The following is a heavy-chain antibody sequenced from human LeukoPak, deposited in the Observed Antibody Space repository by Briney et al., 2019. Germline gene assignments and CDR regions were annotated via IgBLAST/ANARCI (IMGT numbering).Heavy chain of an antibody. CDR1: GFTFSSYS. CDR3: AREVATGFSCFDY. D-gene: IGHD2-21*02. Sequence: GGSLRLSCAASGFTFSSYSMNWVRQAPGKGLEWVSLIYSGDSTYYADSVKGRFIISRDNSKNTLYLQMNSLRAEDTAVYYCAREVATGFSCFDYWGQGTLVTVSS. CDR2: IYSGDST. V-gene: IGHV3-53*01. J-gene: IGHJ4*02.